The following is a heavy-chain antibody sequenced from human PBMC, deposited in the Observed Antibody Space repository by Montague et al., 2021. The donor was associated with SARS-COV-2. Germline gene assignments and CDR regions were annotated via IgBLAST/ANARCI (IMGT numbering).Heavy chain of an antibody. Sequence: PALVKPTQTLTLTCRFSGFSLDASGAGVGWFRQPPGEALEWLSTIYWDDSKGFRPSLQARLTITKDTSKNQVVLEMTNVKPVDTATYYCTHTGWRSFGHSQYWGRGTLVTVSS. D-gene: IGHD3-3*02. J-gene: IGHJ4*02. V-gene: IGHV2-5*02. CDR2: IYWDDSK. CDR1: GFSLDASGAG. CDR3: THTGWRSFGHSQY.